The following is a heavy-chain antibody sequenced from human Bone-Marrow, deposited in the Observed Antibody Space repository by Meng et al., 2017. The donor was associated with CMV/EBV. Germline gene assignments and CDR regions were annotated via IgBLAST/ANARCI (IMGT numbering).Heavy chain of an antibody. J-gene: IGHJ6*02. V-gene: IGHV1-18*01. Sequence: ASVKVSCKASGYTFTSYGISWVRQAPGQGLEWMGGISAYNGNTNYAQKLQGRVTMTTDTSTSTAYMELGSLRSDDTAVYYCARVRIVVVVPAATLHYYGMDVWGQGTTVTVSS. D-gene: IGHD2-2*01. CDR2: ISAYNGNT. CDR3: ARVRIVVVVPAATLHYYGMDV. CDR1: GYTFTSYG.